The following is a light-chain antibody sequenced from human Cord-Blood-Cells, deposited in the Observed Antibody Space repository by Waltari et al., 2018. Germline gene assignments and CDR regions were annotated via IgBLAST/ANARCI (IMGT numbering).Light chain of an antibody. Sequence: DIQMTQSPSSLSASVGDRITLTCRASQSISSYLNWYQQKPGKSPKLLIYAASSLQSGVPSRFSGSGSETDFTLTISSLQPEDFATYYCQQSYSTVTFGPGTKVDIK. CDR2: AAS. CDR1: QSISSY. J-gene: IGKJ3*01. CDR3: QQSYSTVT. V-gene: IGKV1-39*01.